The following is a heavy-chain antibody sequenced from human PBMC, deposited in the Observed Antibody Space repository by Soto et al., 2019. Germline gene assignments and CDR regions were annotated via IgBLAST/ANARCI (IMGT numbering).Heavy chain of an antibody. D-gene: IGHD1-26*01. V-gene: IGHV3-23*01. CDR2: ISDSGVST. CDR3: AKETYSGSSHSDY. CDR1: GFTFSNSA. J-gene: IGHJ4*02. Sequence: PGGSLRLSCAASGFTFSNSAMSWVRQAPGKGLEWVSSISDSGVSTYYADSVKGRFTISRDNSKSTLYLQMNSLRAEDTAVYYCAKETYSGSSHSDYWGQGTLVTVSS.